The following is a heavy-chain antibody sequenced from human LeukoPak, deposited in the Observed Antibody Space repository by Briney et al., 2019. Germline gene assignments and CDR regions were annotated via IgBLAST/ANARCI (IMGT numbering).Heavy chain of an antibody. CDR3: ARAFGSGSYSF. CDR2: ISDSGTTK. Sequence: GGSLRLSCAASGFTFSSYEMNWVRQAPGKGLEWVSYISDSGTTKYYADSVKGRITISRGNAKNSLYLQMNSLRAEDTAVYYCARAFGSGSYSFWGQGTLVSVSS. V-gene: IGHV3-48*03. D-gene: IGHD3-10*01. CDR1: GFTFSSYE. J-gene: IGHJ4*02.